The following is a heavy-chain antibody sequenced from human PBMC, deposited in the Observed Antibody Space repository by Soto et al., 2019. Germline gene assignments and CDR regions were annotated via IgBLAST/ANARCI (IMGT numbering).Heavy chain of an antibody. D-gene: IGHD6-13*01. Sequence: SETLSLTCTVSGGSVSSGSYYWSWIRQPPGKGLEWIGYIYYSGSTNYNPSLKSRVTISVDTSKNQFSLKLSSVTAADTAVYYCARVPYVIAAAGPPGGGMDVWGQGTTVTVSS. V-gene: IGHV4-61*01. CDR1: GGSVSSGSYY. J-gene: IGHJ6*02. CDR3: ARVPYVIAAAGPPGGGMDV. CDR2: IYYSGST.